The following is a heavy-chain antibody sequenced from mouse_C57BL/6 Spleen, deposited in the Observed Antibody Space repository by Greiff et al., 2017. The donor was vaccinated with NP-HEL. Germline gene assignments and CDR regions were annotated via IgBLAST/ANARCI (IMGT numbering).Heavy chain of an antibody. CDR1: GFTFSDYG. CDR2: ISSGSSTI. V-gene: IGHV5-17*01. D-gene: IGHD2-3*01. J-gene: IGHJ4*01. CDR3: ARGWFYDYDAMDY. Sequence: EVQLVESGGGLVKPGGSLKLSCAASGFTFSDYGMHWVRQAPEKGLEWVAYISSGSSTIYYADTVKGRFTISRDNAKNTLFLQMTSLRSEDTAMYYCARGWFYDYDAMDYWGQRTSVTVSS.